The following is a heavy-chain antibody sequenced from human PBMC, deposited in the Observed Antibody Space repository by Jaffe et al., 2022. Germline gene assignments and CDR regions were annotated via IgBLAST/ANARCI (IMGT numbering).Heavy chain of an antibody. J-gene: IGHJ2*01. CDR1: GGSISSYY. V-gene: IGHV4-59*01. CDR3: ARDSTVTTTRRGWFFDL. D-gene: IGHD4-17*01. CDR2: VFFTGTT. Sequence: VQLQESGPGLVKPSETLSLTCTVSGGSISSYYWNWIRQPPGEGLEWIGSVFFTGTTNYNPSLKSRVTISLDTSKNQFSLKLSSVTAADTAVYYCARDSTVTTTRRGWFFDLWGRGTLVSVSS.